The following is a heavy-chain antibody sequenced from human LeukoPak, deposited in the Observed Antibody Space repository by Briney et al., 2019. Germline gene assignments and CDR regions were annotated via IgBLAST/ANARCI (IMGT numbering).Heavy chain of an antibody. CDR2: IYNTGST. J-gene: IGHJ6*03. CDR3: ARGGDYDFWSGYSNYYYMDV. V-gene: IGHV4-59*01. Sequence: SETLSLTCTVSGASITSYYWIWIRQPPGKGLEWIGYIYNTGSTSYNPSLKSRVTISEDTSKNQFSLKLSSVTAADTAVYYCARGGDYDFWSGYSNYYYMDVWGKGTPGTVSS. D-gene: IGHD3-3*01. CDR1: GASITSYY.